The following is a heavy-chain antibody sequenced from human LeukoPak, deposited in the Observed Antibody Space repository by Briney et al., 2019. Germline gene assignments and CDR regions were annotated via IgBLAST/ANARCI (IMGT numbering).Heavy chain of an antibody. CDR2: INHSGST. V-gene: IGHV4-34*01. CDR1: GGSFSGYY. CDR3: ARRYDYVWGSYRPYFDY. Sequence: SETLSLTCAVYGGSFSGYYRSWIRQPPGKGLEWIGEINHSGSTNYNPSLKSRVTISVDTSKNQFSLKLSSVTAADTAVYYCARRYDYVWGSYRPYFDYWGQGTLVTVSS. D-gene: IGHD3-16*02. J-gene: IGHJ4*02.